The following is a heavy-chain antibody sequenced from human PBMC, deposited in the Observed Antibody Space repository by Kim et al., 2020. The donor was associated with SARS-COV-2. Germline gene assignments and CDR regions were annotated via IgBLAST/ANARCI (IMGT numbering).Heavy chain of an antibody. J-gene: IGHJ3*02. CDR2: IYYSGST. D-gene: IGHD2-15*01. V-gene: IGHV4-59*08. Sequence: SETLSLTCTVSGGSISSYYWSWIRQPPGKGLEWIGYIYYSGSTNYNPSLKSRVTISVDTSKNQFSLKLSSVTAADTAVYYCASLLGYCSGGSCYQDAFDIWGQGTMVTVSS. CDR3: ASLLGYCSGGSCYQDAFDI. CDR1: GGSISSYY.